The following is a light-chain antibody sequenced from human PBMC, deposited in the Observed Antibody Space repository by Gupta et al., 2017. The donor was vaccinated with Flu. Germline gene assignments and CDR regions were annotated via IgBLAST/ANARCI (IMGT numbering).Light chain of an antibody. Sequence: QSVLTQPPSASGTPGQRVTISCSGSSSNLGRDYVYWYQQFPGKAPKVLIYRDNQRPSGVPDRFSGSKSGTSAAPAISRLRSEDEADYYCASWDDSLRVRVFGGGTKLTVL. J-gene: IGLJ3*02. CDR1: SSNLGRDY. CDR2: RDN. V-gene: IGLV1-47*01. CDR3: ASWDDSLRVRV.